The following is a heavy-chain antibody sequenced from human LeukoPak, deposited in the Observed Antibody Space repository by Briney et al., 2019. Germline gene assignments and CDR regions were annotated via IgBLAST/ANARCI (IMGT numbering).Heavy chain of an antibody. CDR2: MNPNSGNT. V-gene: IGHV1-8*01. CDR3: ARDVCSSTSCYTLSQNNYFDP. Sequence: ASVKVSCKASGYTFTSYDINWVRQATGQGLEWMGWMNPNSGNTGYAQKLQGRVTMTTDTSTSTTYMELRSLRSDDTAVYYCARDVCSSTSCYTLSQNNYFDPWGQGTLVTVSS. J-gene: IGHJ5*02. CDR1: GYTFTSYD. D-gene: IGHD2-2*02.